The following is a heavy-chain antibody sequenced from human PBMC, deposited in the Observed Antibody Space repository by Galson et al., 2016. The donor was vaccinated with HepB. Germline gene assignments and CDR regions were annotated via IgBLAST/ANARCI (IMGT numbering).Heavy chain of an antibody. CDR1: GYTFTNYP. Sequence: SVKVSCKASGYTFTNYPMHWVRQAPGQRPEWMGWINAGIGNTEYSTKFQGRVTVTRDTSASTAYMQLSSLTSVDTAIYYCARGSRVGATTGGAVDYWGQGPLVTVSA. D-gene: IGHD1-26*01. CDR2: INAGIGNT. CDR3: ARGSRVGATTGGAVDY. V-gene: IGHV1-3*01. J-gene: IGHJ4*02.